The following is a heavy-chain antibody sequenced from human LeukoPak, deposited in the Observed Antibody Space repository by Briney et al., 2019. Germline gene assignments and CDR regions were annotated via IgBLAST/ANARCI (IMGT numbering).Heavy chain of an antibody. J-gene: IGHJ6*02. V-gene: IGHV1-69*04. Sequence: SVKVSCQASVGTFGSYVISWVRQAPGQGLAWMGRIIPILGIANYAQKFQCRVTITADKSTSTAYMELSSLRSEDTAVYYCARTRDRLQVIRNYYYYYGMDVRGQGTTVTVSS. D-gene: IGHD5-24*01. CDR3: ARTRDRLQVIRNYYYYYGMDV. CDR2: IIPILGIA. CDR1: VGTFGSYV.